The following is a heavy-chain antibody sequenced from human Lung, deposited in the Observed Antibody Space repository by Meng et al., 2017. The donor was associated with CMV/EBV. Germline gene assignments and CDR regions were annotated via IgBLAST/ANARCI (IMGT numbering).Heavy chain of an antibody. Sequence: SVXVSCKASGGTFSSYAISWVRQAPGQGLEWMGGIIPIFGTANYAQKFQGRVTITTDESTSTAYMELSSLRSEDTAVYYCARGNYGDYHYYVMDVWGQGXTVTVSS. CDR2: IIPIFGTA. CDR3: ARGNYGDYHYYVMDV. CDR1: GGTFSSYA. J-gene: IGHJ6*02. D-gene: IGHD4-17*01. V-gene: IGHV1-69*05.